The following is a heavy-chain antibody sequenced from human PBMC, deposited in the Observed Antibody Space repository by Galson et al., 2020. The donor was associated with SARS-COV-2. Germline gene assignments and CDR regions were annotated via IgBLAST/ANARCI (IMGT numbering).Heavy chain of an antibody. J-gene: IGHJ4*02. V-gene: IGHV5-51*01. CDR2: IYPADSYT. CDR3: ARHGASSGWYEGIDY. D-gene: IGHD6-19*01. Sequence: GESLKISCKASRYSFTNYWNGWVPQMPGKGLEWMGVIYPADSYTIYSPSFQGQVTISADKSSTTAYLQWSGLKASDTAMYYCARHGASSGWYEGIDYWGQGTLVAVSS. CDR1: RYSFTNYW.